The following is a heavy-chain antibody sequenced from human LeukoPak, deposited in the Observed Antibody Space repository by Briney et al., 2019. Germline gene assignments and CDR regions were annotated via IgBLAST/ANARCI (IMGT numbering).Heavy chain of an antibody. CDR2: VYYSTNT. CDR1: GGSISSYY. Sequence: SETLSLTCTVSGGSISSYYWDWIRQPPGKGLEWIGNVYYSTNTYYNPSLKSRVTISVDTSKNQFSLKLSSVTAADTAIYYCARHSRSAYSGYGNAFDIWGQG. J-gene: IGHJ3*02. V-gene: IGHV4-39*01. D-gene: IGHD5-12*01. CDR3: ARHSRSAYSGYGNAFDI.